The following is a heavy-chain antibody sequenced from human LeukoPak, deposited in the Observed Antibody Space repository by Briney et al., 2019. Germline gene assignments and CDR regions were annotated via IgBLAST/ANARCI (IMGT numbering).Heavy chain of an antibody. V-gene: IGHV3-7*01. CDR3: AAESSSSWEGH. D-gene: IGHD6-6*01. J-gene: IGHJ4*02. CDR1: GFPFSRHW. Sequence: GGSLRLSCAASGFPFSRHWMSWVRQAPGKGLQWVANIREDGSENYYVDSVKGRFTISRDNAKNSLYLQMNSLRAEDTAVYYCAAESSSSWEGHWGQGTLVTVSS. CDR2: IREDGSEN.